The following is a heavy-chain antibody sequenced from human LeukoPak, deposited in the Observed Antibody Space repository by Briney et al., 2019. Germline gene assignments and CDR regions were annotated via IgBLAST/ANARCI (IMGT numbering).Heavy chain of an antibody. V-gene: IGHV4-34*01. D-gene: IGHD3-16*01. Sequence: SETLSLTCAVYGGSFSGYYWSWIRQPPGKGLEWIGEINHSGSTNYNPSLKSRVTISVDTSKNQFSLKLSSVTAADTAVYYCARLISLGAFDIWGQGTMVTVSS. CDR2: INHSGST. CDR1: GGSFSGYY. CDR3: ARLISLGAFDI. J-gene: IGHJ3*02.